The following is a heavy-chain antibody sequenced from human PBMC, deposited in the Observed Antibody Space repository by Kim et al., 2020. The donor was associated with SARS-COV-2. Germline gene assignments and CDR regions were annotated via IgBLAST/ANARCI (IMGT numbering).Heavy chain of an antibody. V-gene: IGHV3-48*02. J-gene: IGHJ5*02. CDR3: VADPGASDWFDL. D-gene: IGHD1-26*01. Sequence: YYADSVMGRFTISRDNAKNSLYLQMNSLRDDDTAVYYCVADPGASDWFDLWGQGTLVTVSS.